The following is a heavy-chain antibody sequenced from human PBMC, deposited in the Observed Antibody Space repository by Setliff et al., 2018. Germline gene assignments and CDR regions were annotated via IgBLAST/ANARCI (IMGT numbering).Heavy chain of an antibody. Sequence: ASVKVSCKAFGYTFTGYYMHWVRQAPGQGLEWMGRINPNSGGTNYAQQFQGRVTMTRDTSISTAYMELSRLRSDDTAVYYCARDGTSLPSIAAHADYWGQGTLVTVSS. J-gene: IGHJ4*02. CDR1: GYTFTGYY. D-gene: IGHD6-6*01. CDR3: ARDGTSLPSIAAHADY. CDR2: INPNSGGT. V-gene: IGHV1-2*06.